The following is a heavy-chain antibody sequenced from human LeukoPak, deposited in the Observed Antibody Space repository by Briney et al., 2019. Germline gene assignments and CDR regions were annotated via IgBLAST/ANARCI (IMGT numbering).Heavy chain of an antibody. V-gene: IGHV3-7*01. CDR3: AREGRGGFDI. J-gene: IGHJ3*02. CDR2: IKQDGSEK. D-gene: IGHD6-25*01. Sequence: GGSLRLSCAASGFTFSSYWMSWIRQAPGKGLEWVTNIKQDGSEKEYVGSVKGRFTISRDNAKNSLYLQMNSLRAEDTAVYYCAREGRGGFDIWGQGTMVTVSS. CDR1: GFTFSSYW.